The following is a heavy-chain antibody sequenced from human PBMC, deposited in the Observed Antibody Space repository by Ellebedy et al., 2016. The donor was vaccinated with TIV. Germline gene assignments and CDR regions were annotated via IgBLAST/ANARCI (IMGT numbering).Heavy chain of an antibody. CDR3: AKDRTPGDGYWVFDN. D-gene: IGHD5-18*01. J-gene: IGHJ4*02. CDR2: IIGRGA. V-gene: IGHV3-23*01. CDR1: GFTFSPYA. Sequence: PGGSLRLSCAASGFTFSPYAMAWVRQAPGKGLEWVSGIIGRGAQKYADSVKDRFTISRDNSKRTVDLQMNSLRAEDTAVYFCAKDRTPGDGYWVFDNWGQGTLVSVSS.